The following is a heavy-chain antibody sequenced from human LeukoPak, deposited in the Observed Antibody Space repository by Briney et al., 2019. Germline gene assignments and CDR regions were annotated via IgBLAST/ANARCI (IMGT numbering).Heavy chain of an antibody. Sequence: GASVKVSCKASGYTFTSYGISWVRQAPGQGLEWMGWISAYNGNTNYAQKLQGRVTMTTDTSTSTAYMELRSLRSDDTAVYHCARDPLGYSSSSWNYYYMDVWGKGTTVTVSS. CDR2: ISAYNGNT. CDR3: ARDPLGYSSSSWNYYYMDV. CDR1: GYTFTSYG. J-gene: IGHJ6*03. V-gene: IGHV1-18*01. D-gene: IGHD6-6*01.